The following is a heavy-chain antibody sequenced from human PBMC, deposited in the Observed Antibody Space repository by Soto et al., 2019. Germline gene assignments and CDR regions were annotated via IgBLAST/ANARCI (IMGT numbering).Heavy chain of an antibody. CDR1: GYRFTTYW. V-gene: IGHV5-51*01. J-gene: IGHJ4*02. CDR2: IYPGDSNT. D-gene: IGHD2-8*01. CDR3: ARPAHQYDTNSFDY. Sequence: GESLKISCKGSGYRFTTYWIGWVRQMPGKGLEWMGLIYPGDSNTRFSPSFQGQVTISVDMSISTAYLQWSSLRVSDTDMYSCARPAHQYDTNSFDYWGQGTLVTVSS.